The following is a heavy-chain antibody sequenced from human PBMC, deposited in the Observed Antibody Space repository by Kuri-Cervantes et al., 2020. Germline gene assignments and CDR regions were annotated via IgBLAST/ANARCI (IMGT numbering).Heavy chain of an antibody. Sequence: SETLSLTCTVSGGSISSGDYHWSWIRQPPGKGLEWIGYIYYSGSTNYNPSLKSRVTISVDTSKNQFSLKLSSVTAADTAVYYCASGYCSGGSCYSNYWGQGTLVTVSS. D-gene: IGHD2-15*01. J-gene: IGHJ4*02. V-gene: IGHV4-61*08. CDR1: GGSISSGDYH. CDR3: ASGYCSGGSCYSNY. CDR2: IYYSGST.